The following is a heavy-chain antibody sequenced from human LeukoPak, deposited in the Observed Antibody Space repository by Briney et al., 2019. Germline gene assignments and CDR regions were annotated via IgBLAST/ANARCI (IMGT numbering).Heavy chain of an antibody. Sequence: GASVKVSCKASGYTFTGYYMHWVRQAPGQGLEWMGWINPNSGGTNYAQKFQGRVTMTRDTSISTAYMELSRLRSDDTAVYYCARDYDFWSGYYSEAGAQAENWFDPWGQGTLVTVSS. CDR1: GYTFTGYY. CDR3: ARDYDFWSGYYSEAGAQAENWFDP. D-gene: IGHD3-3*01. J-gene: IGHJ5*02. CDR2: INPNSGGT. V-gene: IGHV1-2*02.